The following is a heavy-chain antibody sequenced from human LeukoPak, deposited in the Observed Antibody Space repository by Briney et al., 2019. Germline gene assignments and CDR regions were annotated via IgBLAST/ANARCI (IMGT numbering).Heavy chain of an antibody. Sequence: GESLKISCKGSENTFTNYWIAWVRQMPGKGLEWMGVIYPSDSDTRYSPSFKGQVTISADKSISTAYLQWSSLKASDSAMFYCATKKGNCDYLDYWGQGTLVTVSS. D-gene: IGHD2-21*01. CDR2: IYPSDSDT. V-gene: IGHV5-51*01. J-gene: IGHJ4*02. CDR3: ATKKGNCDYLDY. CDR1: ENTFTNYW.